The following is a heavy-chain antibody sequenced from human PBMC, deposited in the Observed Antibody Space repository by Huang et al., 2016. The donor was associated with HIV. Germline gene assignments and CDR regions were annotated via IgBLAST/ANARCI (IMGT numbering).Heavy chain of an antibody. J-gene: IGHJ4*02. CDR2: INPSGTTT. D-gene: IGHD4-17*01. V-gene: IGHV1-46*04. CDR3: ATTVTARSSIDF. Sequence: QVQLVQSGAEVKKPGASVKVSCKAPAYSFSSYYINRVRQAPGQGLEWMGLINPSGTTTKYTHKLQDRVTMTRDTSSSTVYMELSSLRSNDTAIYYCATTVTARSSIDFWGQGTLLTVSS. CDR1: AYSFSSYY.